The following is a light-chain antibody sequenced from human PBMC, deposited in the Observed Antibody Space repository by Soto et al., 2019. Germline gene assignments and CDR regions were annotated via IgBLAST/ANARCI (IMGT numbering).Light chain of an antibody. V-gene: IGKV1-5*03. Sequence: DIQMTQSPSTLSASVGDRVTITCRASQSINTWLAWYQQKPGEAPKLLIYDGSTLESGIPSRFSGSGSGTEFTLTISSLQPDDFATFYCQQYKNYPRTFGQGTKVEVK. CDR3: QQYKNYPRT. CDR1: QSINTW. J-gene: IGKJ1*01. CDR2: DGS.